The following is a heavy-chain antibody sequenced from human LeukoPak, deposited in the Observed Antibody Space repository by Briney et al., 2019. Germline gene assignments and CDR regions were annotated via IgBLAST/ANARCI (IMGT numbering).Heavy chain of an antibody. V-gene: IGHV3-23*01. J-gene: IGHJ4*02. CDR2: VSDGGGRT. Sequence: GGSLRLSCAASGFTFSSYGMSWVRQAPGKGLEWVSGVSDGGGRTNYADSVKGRFTISRDNSKNTLYLQMNSLRAEDTAVYYCAKDSNGWYLYYFDYWGQGTLVTVSS. CDR3: AKDSNGWYLYYFDY. D-gene: IGHD6-19*01. CDR1: GFTFSSYG.